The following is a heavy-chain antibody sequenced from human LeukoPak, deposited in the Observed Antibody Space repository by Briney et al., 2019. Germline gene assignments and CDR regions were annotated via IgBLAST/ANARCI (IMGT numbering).Heavy chain of an antibody. J-gene: IGHJ3*02. Sequence: GGSLRLSYAASGFTFSSYAMSWVRQAPGKGLEWVSGISGSGGSTFYADSVKGRFAISRDNSKKMLYLQINSLRAEDTAIYYCAKRLVPAATDAYDIWGQGTMVTVSS. CDR3: AKRLVPAATDAYDI. V-gene: IGHV3-23*01. D-gene: IGHD2-2*01. CDR1: GFTFSSYA. CDR2: ISGSGGST.